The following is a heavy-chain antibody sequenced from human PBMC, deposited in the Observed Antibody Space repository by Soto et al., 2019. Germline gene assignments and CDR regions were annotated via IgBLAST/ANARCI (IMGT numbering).Heavy chain of an antibody. CDR3: ARDRSPPYYYDSSGLEN. CDR1: GYTFTSYA. D-gene: IGHD3-22*01. J-gene: IGHJ1*01. CDR2: INAGNGNT. Sequence: ASEKVSCKASGYTFTSYAMHWVRQAPGQRLEWMGWINAGNGNTKYSQKFQGRVTITRDTSASTAYMELSSLRSEDTAVYYCARDRSPPYYYDSSGLENWGQGTLVTVSS. V-gene: IGHV1-3*01.